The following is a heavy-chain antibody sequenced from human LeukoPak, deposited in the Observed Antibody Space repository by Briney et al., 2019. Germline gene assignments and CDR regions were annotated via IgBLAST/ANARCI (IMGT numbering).Heavy chain of an antibody. Sequence: WASVKVSCKASGYTFSGYYMHWVRQAPGQGLEWMGIINPSGGSTSYAQKFQGRVTMTRDTSTSTVYMELSSLRSEDTAVYYCARDRWLYSYGYSPLDYWGQGTLVTVSS. V-gene: IGHV1-46*01. J-gene: IGHJ4*02. D-gene: IGHD5-18*01. CDR3: ARDRWLYSYGYSPLDY. CDR1: GYTFSGYY. CDR2: INPSGGST.